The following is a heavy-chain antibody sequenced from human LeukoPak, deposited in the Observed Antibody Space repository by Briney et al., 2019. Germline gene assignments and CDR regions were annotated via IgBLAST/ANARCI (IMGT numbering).Heavy chain of an antibody. CDR3: AKVDIVATIDAGRLVDY. D-gene: IGHD5-12*01. CDR1: GFTFSSYG. Sequence: GGSLRLSCAASGFTFSSYGMQWFRQAPDKGLEWVAAISNDGSNKYYADSVKGRFTISRDNSKNTLYLQMNSLRAEDTSVYYCAKVDIVATIDAGRLVDYWGQGTLVTVSS. V-gene: IGHV3-30*18. J-gene: IGHJ4*02. CDR2: ISNDGSNK.